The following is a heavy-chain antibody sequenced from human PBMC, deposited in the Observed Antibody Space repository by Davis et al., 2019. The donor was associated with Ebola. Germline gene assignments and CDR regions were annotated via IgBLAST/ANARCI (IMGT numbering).Heavy chain of an antibody. CDR3: ARDGDCSSTSCYRYYYYYYMDV. CDR1: GFTFSSYS. V-gene: IGHV3-21*01. Sequence: PGGSLRLSCAASGFTFSSYSMNWVRQAPGKGLEWVSSISSSSSYIYYADSVKGRFTISRDNAKNSLYLQMNSLRAEDTAVYYCARDGDCSSTSCYRYYYYYYMDVWGKGTTVTVSS. D-gene: IGHD2-2*02. CDR2: ISSSSSYI. J-gene: IGHJ6*03.